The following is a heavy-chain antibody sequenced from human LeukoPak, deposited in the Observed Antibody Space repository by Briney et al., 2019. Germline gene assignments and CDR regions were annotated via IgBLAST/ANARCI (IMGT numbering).Heavy chain of an antibody. V-gene: IGHV3-30-3*01. CDR2: ISYDGSNE. J-gene: IGHJ4*02. CDR3: AKDYYDSSGYLFDY. CDR1: GFTFSSYA. Sequence: GGSLRLSCAASGFTFSSYAMHWVRQAPGKGLEWVAVISYDGSNEYYADSVRGRFTISRDNSKNTLYLQMNSLRAEDTAVYYCAKDYYDSSGYLFDYWGQGTLVIVSS. D-gene: IGHD3-22*01.